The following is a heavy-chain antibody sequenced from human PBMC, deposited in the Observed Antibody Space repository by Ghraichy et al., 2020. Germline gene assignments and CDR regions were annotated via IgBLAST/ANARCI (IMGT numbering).Heavy chain of an antibody. CDR2: VNTDGSTT. J-gene: IGHJ4*02. CDR3: AKDLTWNQADY. Sequence: GGSLRLSCAASGFSFSSYWMHWFRQAPGKELMRVSHVNTDGSTTSYADSVKGRFTISRDNAKNTLYLQMDSLRAEDTAVYYCAKDLTWNQADYWGQGALVTVSS. D-gene: IGHD1-1*01. CDR1: GFSFSSYW. V-gene: IGHV3-74*01.